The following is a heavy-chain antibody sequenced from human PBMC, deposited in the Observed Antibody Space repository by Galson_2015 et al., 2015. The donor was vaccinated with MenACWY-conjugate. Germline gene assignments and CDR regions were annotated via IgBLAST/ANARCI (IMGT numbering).Heavy chain of an antibody. D-gene: IGHD1-26*01. V-gene: IGHV3-23*01. J-gene: IGHJ4*02. CDR2: ISGSGGTI. CDR1: GFTFSGYA. CDR3: ARGLGTGSFSELDS. Sequence: SLRLSCAASGFTFSGYAMTWVRQAPGKGLEWVSVISGSGGTIYYAESVKGRFTISRDNSKNTVYLQMNSLRAEDTAVYFCARGLGTGSFSELDSWGQGILVTVSS.